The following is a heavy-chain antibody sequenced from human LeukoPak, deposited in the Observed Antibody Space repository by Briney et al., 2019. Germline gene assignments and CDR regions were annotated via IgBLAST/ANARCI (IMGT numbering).Heavy chain of an antibody. J-gene: IGHJ4*02. CDR3: ARDQVLRFLEWLIDY. Sequence: GGSLRLSCAASGFTFSSYAMRWVRQAPGKGLEWVAVISYDGSNKYYADSVKGRFTISRDNSKNTLYLQMNSLRAEDTAVYYCARDQVLRFLEWLIDYWGQGTLVTVSS. D-gene: IGHD3-3*01. CDR1: GFTFSSYA. CDR2: ISYDGSNK. V-gene: IGHV3-30-3*01.